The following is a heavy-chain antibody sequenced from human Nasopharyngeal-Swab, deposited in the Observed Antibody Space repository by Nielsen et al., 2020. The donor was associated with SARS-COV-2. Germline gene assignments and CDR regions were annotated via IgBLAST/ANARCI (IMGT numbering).Heavy chain of an antibody. Sequence: GESLKISCAASGFTFSSYAMHWVRQAPGKGLEWVAVISYDGSNKYYADSVKGRFTISRDNSKNTLYLQMNSLRAEDTAVYYCARTYSSGQKGKGADVWGKGTTVTVSS. V-gene: IGHV3-30-3*01. CDR1: GFTFSSYA. D-gene: IGHD6-19*01. J-gene: IGHJ6*04. CDR2: ISYDGSNK. CDR3: ARTYSSGQKGKGADV.